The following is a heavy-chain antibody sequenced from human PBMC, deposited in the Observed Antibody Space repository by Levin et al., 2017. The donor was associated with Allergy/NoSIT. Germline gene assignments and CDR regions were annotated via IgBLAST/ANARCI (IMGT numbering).Heavy chain of an antibody. V-gene: IGHV3-7*01. CDR2: IKQDGSEK. CDR3: SRDLNWNYGVEFDY. CDR1: GFTFSSYW. J-gene: IGHJ4*02. Sequence: GGSLRLSCAASGFTFSSYWMSWVRQAPGKGLEWVANIKQDGSEKYYVDSVKGRFTISRDNAKNSLYLQMNSLRAEDTAVYYCSRDLNWNYGVEFDYWGQGTLVTVSS. D-gene: IGHD1-7*01.